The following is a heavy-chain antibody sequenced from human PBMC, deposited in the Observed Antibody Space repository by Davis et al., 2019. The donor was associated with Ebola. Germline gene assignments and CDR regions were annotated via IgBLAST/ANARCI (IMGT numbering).Heavy chain of an antibody. D-gene: IGHD6-19*01. Sequence: AASVKVSCKASEYTFIKYAIHWVRQAPGQRLEWMGGINAGDGSTKYSENFQGRLTVTRDTSASTAYMELYSLRSEDTAVYYCARGRTVTDTRGPSWFDPWGQGTLVTVSS. V-gene: IGHV1-3*01. J-gene: IGHJ5*02. CDR3: ARGRTVTDTRGPSWFDP. CDR1: EYTFIKYA. CDR2: INAGDGST.